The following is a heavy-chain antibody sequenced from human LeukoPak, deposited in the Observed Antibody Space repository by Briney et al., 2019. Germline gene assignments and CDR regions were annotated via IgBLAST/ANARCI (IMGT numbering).Heavy chain of an antibody. V-gene: IGHV1-69*13. CDR2: IIPIFGTA. CDR1: GGTFSSYA. J-gene: IGHJ4*02. D-gene: IGHD2-2*01. CDR3: ARVPARYCSSTSCYSPDY. Sequence: EASVKVSCKASGGTFSSYAISWVRQAPGQGLEWMGGIIPIFGTANYAQKFQGRVTITADESTSTAYMELSSLRSEDTAVYYCARVPARYCSSTSCYSPDYWGQGTLVTVSS.